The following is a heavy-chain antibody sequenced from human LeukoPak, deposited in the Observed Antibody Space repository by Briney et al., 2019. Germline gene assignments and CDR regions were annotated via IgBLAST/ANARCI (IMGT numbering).Heavy chain of an antibody. D-gene: IGHD6-13*01. CDR3: ASSIAAAPYSYYHYYMDV. J-gene: IGHJ6*03. CDR1: GFTFDDYA. Sequence: GGSLRLSCAASGFTFDDYAMHWVRQAPGKGLEWVSGISWNSGSIGYADSVKGRFTISRDNAKNSLYLQMNSLRAEDTAVYYCASSIAAAPYSYYHYYMDVWGKGTTVTVSS. CDR2: ISWNSGSI. V-gene: IGHV3-9*01.